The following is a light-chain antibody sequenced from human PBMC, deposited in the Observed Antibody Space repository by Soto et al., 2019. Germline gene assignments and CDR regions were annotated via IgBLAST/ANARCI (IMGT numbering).Light chain of an antibody. CDR2: EVS. CDR3: NSYAGSNVYV. Sequence: QSALTQPPSASGSPGQSVTISCTGTSSDVGGYNYVSWYQQHPGKAPKLMIYEVSKRPSGVPDRFSGSKSGNTASLTVPGLQAEDEADYYCNSYAGSNVYVFGTGTKLTVL. J-gene: IGLJ1*01. CDR1: SSDVGGYNY. V-gene: IGLV2-8*01.